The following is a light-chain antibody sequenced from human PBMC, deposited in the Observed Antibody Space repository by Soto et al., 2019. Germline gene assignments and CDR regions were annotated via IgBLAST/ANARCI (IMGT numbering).Light chain of an antibody. J-gene: IGKJ1*01. V-gene: IGKV3-20*01. Sequence: ETVLTQSPGTLSLSPGERATLSCRASQSVSNNYLAWYQQKPGQAPRRLIYGASSRATGIPDRFSGRGFGTDFTLTISRLEPEDFAVYYCQHSGDFRWTFGQGTKVDIK. CDR2: GAS. CDR1: QSVSNNY. CDR3: QHSGDFRWT.